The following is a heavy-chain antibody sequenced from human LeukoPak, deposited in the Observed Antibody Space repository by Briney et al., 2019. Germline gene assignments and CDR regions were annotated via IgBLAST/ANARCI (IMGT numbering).Heavy chain of an antibody. CDR1: GFTFDDYG. CDR3: ARGTLKAAATDFDY. D-gene: IGHD6-13*01. V-gene: IGHV3-20*04. Sequence: GGPLRLSCAASGFTFDDYGMSWVRQAPGKGLEWVSGINWNGGSTGYADSVKGRFTISRDNAKNSLYLQMNSLRAEDTALYYCARGTLKAAATDFDYWGQGTLVTVSS. CDR2: INWNGGST. J-gene: IGHJ4*02.